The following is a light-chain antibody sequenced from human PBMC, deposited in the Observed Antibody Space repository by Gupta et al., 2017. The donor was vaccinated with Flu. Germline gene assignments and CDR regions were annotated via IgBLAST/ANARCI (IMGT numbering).Light chain of an antibody. J-gene: IGLJ3*02. Sequence: SSVLTQAPSVSVAPGQTAKITCGGENIESKSVHWYQQRPGQAPVLVVYKDTDRPSGIPERFSGFNSGNTATLTISRVEAGDEADYYCQVWDASSDYWVFGGGTKLTVL. CDR2: KDT. V-gene: IGLV3-21*02. CDR3: QVWDASSDYWV. CDR1: NIESKS.